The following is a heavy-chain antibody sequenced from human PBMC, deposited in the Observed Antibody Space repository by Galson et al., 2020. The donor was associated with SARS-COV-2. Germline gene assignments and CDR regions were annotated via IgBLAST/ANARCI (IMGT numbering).Heavy chain of an antibody. J-gene: IGHJ4*02. CDR1: GYTFTRYY. V-gene: IGHV1-46*01. CDR2: IHPSGGGT. CDR3: ARDSQGGNDYNYLLF. Sequence: ASVKVSCKASGYTFTRYYIHWVRQAPGQGLEWMGIIHPSGGGTTYAQKFQGRVTMTRDTSTSTVYMELSSLRSEDTAVYYCARDSQGGNDYNYLLFWGQGTLVTVSS. D-gene: IGHD4-4*01.